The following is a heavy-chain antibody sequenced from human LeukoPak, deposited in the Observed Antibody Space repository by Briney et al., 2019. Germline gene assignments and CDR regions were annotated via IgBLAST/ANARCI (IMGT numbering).Heavy chain of an antibody. V-gene: IGHV4-4*07. D-gene: IGHD6-19*01. CDR3: ARGAVSPIAVAGGYYMDV. CDR1: GGSISRYF. J-gene: IGHJ6*03. Sequence: PSLTLSVTCTDCGGSISRYFWSEIDQPAGKGLEGIGRVYTSGSTTDTPSLKSRVTMAVETSKNQFSLKLSSVTAAETAVYYCARGAVSPIAVAGGYYMDVGGKGTTVTVSS. CDR2: VYTSGST.